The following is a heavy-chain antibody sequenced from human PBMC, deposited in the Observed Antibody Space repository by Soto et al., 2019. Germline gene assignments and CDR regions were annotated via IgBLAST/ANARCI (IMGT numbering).Heavy chain of an antibody. CDR1: GGTFSSYA. J-gene: IGHJ6*02. D-gene: IGHD2-15*01. V-gene: IGHV1-69*13. CDR3: ARVQSAVVVAATPHLLAFMDV. CDR2: IIPIFGTA. Sequence: VKVSCKASGGTFSSYAISWVRQAPGQGLEWMGGIIPIFGTANYAQKFQGRVTITADKSTSTAYMELSSLRSEDTAVYYCARVQSAVVVAATPHLLAFMDVWGQGTTVT.